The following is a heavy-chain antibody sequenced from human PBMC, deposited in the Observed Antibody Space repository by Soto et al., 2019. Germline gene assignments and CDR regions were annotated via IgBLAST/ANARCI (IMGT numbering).Heavy chain of an antibody. CDR1: GGTFSSYA. D-gene: IGHD1-7*01. V-gene: IGHV1-69*13. Sequence: VASVKVSCKASGGTFSSYAISWVRQAPGQGLEWMGGIIPIFGTANYAQKFQGRVTITADESTSTAYMELSSLRSEDTAVYYCARVLKITGTTKTYGMDVWGQGTTVTVSS. CDR2: IIPIFGTA. CDR3: ARVLKITGTTKTYGMDV. J-gene: IGHJ6*02.